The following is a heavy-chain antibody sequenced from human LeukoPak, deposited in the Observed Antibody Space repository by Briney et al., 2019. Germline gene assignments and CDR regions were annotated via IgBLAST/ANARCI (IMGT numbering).Heavy chain of an antibody. V-gene: IGHV3-20*04. CDR1: GFTFDDYG. Sequence: GGSLRLSCAASGFTFDDYGMSWVRQASGKGLEWVSGINWNGGSTGYADSVKGRFTISRDNAKNSLYLQMNSLRAEDTALYYCARVRPTGSYYGGFDYWGQGTLVTVSS. CDR2: INWNGGST. D-gene: IGHD3-10*01. CDR3: ARVRPTGSYYGGFDY. J-gene: IGHJ4*02.